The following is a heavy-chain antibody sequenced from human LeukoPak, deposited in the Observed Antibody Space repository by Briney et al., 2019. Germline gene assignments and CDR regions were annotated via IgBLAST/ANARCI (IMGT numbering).Heavy chain of an antibody. V-gene: IGHV4-61*01. CDR1: GGSISSSSYY. CDR3: AQTSHPYYFDY. Sequence: KSSETLSLTCTVSGGSISSSSYYWNWIRQPPGKGLEWIGYIDYSENTNYNPSLKSRVTISVDTSKNQFSVRLTSVTAADTAVYYCAQTSHPYYFDYWGQGSLVTVSS. J-gene: IGHJ4*02. CDR2: IDYSENT.